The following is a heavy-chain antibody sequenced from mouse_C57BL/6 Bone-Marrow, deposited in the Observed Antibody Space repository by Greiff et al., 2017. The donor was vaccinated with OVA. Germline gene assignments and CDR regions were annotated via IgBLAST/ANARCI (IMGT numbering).Heavy chain of an antibody. D-gene: IGHD1-1*01. CDR1: GYSFTDYN. Sequence: VQLQQSGPELVKPGASVKISCKASGYSFTDYNMNWVKQSNGKSLEWIGVINPNYGTTSYNQKFKGKATLTVDQSSSTAYMQLNSLTSEDSAIYYCAFYYRSSYRYFDVWGTGTTVTVSS. J-gene: IGHJ1*03. V-gene: IGHV1-39*01. CDR3: AFYYRSSYRYFDV. CDR2: INPNYGTT.